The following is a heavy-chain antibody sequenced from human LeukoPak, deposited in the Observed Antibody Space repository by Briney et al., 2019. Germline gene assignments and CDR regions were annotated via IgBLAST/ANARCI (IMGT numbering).Heavy chain of an antibody. CDR3: ARDGATFSGYDWYYYMDV. CDR2: IYGGGTT. D-gene: IGHD5-12*01. J-gene: IGHJ6*03. V-gene: IGHV3-53*01. CDR1: GFTVSSNY. Sequence: PGGSLRLSCAASGFTVSSNYMSWVRQAPGKGLEWVSVIYGGGTTYYADSVKGRFTISRDNAKNSLYLQMNSLRAEDTAVYYCARDGATFSGYDWYYYMDVWGKGTTVTVSS.